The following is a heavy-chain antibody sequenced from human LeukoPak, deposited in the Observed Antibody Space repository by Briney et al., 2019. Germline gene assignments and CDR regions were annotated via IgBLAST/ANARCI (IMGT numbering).Heavy chain of an antibody. CDR3: AKRGIYGDPSDY. J-gene: IGHJ4*02. V-gene: IGHV3-23*01. D-gene: IGHD4-17*01. Sequence: GGSLRLSCAASGFTFSRSAMSWVGQAPAKGLEWVSGISESGGVTYYVDSVKGRFTISRDTSKNTVYLQMNSLRAEDTAIYYCAKRGIYGDPSDYWGQGTLVTVSS. CDR2: ISESGGVT. CDR1: GFTFSRSA.